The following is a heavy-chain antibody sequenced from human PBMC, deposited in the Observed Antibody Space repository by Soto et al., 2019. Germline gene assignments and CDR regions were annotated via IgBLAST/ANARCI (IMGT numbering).Heavy chain of an antibody. CDR2: IIPIFGSA. V-gene: IGHV1-69*01. Sequence: QVQLVQSGAEVKMPGSSVKVSCKASGGTFSSYAISWVRQAPGQGLECMGGIIPIFGSANYAQKFQGRVTITADEYTCTAYMELSSLRSEDTDVYYCVRVVYSRSSGAYWGQGTLLTVYS. J-gene: IGHJ1*01. CDR1: GGTFSSYA. CDR3: VRVVYSRSSGAY. D-gene: IGHD6-6*01.